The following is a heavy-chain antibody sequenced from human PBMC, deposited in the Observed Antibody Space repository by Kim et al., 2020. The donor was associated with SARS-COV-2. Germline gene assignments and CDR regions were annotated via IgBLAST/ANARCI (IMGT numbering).Heavy chain of an antibody. Sequence: TSNGITSYIDSVKGRFTITRDNAKNTMYSQMNNLRADDTALYFCARGVTYWGQGTLVTVSP. D-gene: IGHD2-21*02. CDR3: ARGVTY. J-gene: IGHJ4*02. CDR2: TSNGIT. V-gene: IGHV3-74*01.